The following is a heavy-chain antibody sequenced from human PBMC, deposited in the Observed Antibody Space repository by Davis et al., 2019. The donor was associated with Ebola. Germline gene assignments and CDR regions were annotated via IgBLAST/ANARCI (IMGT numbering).Heavy chain of an antibody. D-gene: IGHD3-10*01. CDR2: ITSDGTST. V-gene: IGHV3-48*04. CDR3: ARGITVVRGVRMLYDY. Sequence: GESLKISCAASGFTFSSYSMNWVRQAPGNGLEWISDITSDGTSTSYADSVKGRFTISRDNANNLLYLQMNSLIAEDTAVYYCARGITVVRGVRMLYDYWGQGTLVTVSS. J-gene: IGHJ4*02. CDR1: GFTFSSYS.